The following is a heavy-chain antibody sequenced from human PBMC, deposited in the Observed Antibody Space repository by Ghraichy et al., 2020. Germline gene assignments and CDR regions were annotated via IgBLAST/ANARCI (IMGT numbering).Heavy chain of an antibody. CDR2: IYSGGST. CDR1: GFTVSSNY. J-gene: IGHJ6*02. V-gene: IGHV3-53*01. Sequence: GGSLRLSCAASGFTVSSNYMSWVRQAPGKGLEWVSVIYSGGSTYYADSVKGRFTISRDNSKNTLYLQMNSLRAEDTAVYYCARELIRNHYYDSSGYVYYGMDVWGQGTTVTVSS. CDR3: ARELIRNHYYDSSGYVYYGMDV. D-gene: IGHD3-22*01.